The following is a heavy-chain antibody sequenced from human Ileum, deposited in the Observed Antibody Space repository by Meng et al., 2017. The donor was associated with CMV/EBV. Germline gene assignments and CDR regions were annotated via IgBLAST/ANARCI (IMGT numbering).Heavy chain of an antibody. CDR2: IKSKTDGETT. Sequence: GASLKTSCAASGFTFKNEWLAWVRQAPGKGLEWVGRIKSKTDGETTDLAAPVKGRFTISRDDKRNMLYLQMNSLRTEDTAMYYCVTELHYSCWGQGTLVTVSS. D-gene: IGHD3-10*01. J-gene: IGHJ1*01. CDR1: GFTFKNEW. V-gene: IGHV3-15*01. CDR3: VTELHYSC.